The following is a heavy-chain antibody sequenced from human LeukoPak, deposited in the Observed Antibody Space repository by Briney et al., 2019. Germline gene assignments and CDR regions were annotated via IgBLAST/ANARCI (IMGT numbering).Heavy chain of an antibody. CDR2: IYYSGST. Sequence: SETLSLTCTVSGGSISSYYWSWIRQPPGKGLEWIGYIYYSGSTNYNPSLKSRVTISVDTSKNQFSLKLSSVTAADTAVYYCARSSGPNMITGHGYWGQGTLVTVSS. CDR3: ARSSGPNMITGHGY. CDR1: GGSISSYY. D-gene: IGHD3-16*01. J-gene: IGHJ4*02. V-gene: IGHV4-59*01.